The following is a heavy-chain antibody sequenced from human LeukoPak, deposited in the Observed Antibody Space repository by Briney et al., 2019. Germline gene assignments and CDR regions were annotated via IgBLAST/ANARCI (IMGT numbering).Heavy chain of an antibody. D-gene: IGHD3-10*01. CDR1: GFTFSDYY. J-gene: IGHJ6*02. V-gene: IGHV3-11*01. CDR3: ASSRYGSGSSPQLYYYYGMDV. CDR2: ISSSGSTI. Sequence: GGSLRLSCAASGFTFSDYYMSWIRQAPGKGLEWVSYISSSGSTIYYADSVKGLFTISRDNAKNSMYLQMDSVRAEDTAVYYCASSRYGSGSSPQLYYYYGMDVWGQGTTVTVSS.